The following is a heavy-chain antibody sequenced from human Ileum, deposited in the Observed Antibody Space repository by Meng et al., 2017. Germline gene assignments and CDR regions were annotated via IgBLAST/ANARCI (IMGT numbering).Heavy chain of an antibody. J-gene: IGHJ5*02. CDR1: WYTFNSSD. CDR2: MNPDSGNT. V-gene: IGHV1-8*01. D-gene: IGHD4-23*01. CDR3: ARDYGGNSGWFDP. Sequence: GQLVQAGAEGKKPGASWKSSCQASWYTFNSSDINWVRQASGQGLEWLGWMNPDSGNTGYAQKFQGRVTITRDTSRTTAYMELSSLRSEDTAVYYCARDYGGNSGWFDPWGQGTLVTVSS.